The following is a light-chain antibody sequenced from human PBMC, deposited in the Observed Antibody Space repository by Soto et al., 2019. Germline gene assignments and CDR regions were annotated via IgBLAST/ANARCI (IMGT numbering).Light chain of an antibody. CDR2: QAS. CDR3: QQYNYYRCT. CDR1: QSIRRF. Sequence: IQITQSPSSLSAPVGDRVTITCRSSQSIRRFLAWYQQKPGKAPKLLIYQASNLESGVPSRFSGSGSGTEFTLTISSMQPDDLAVSYRQQYNYYRCTFVQRTQEDIK. J-gene: IGKJ1*01. V-gene: IGKV1-5*03.